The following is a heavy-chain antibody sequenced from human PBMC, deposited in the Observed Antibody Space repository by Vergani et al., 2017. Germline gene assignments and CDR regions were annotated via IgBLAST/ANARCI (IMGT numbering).Heavy chain of an antibody. V-gene: IGHV3-9*01. CDR3: TKGSVYYHDSAGHGYDPYTGFDL. CDR1: GFTFSHYS. CDR2: ISWNSGAV. Sequence: EVQMVESGGGLVKPGGSLRLSCVASGFTFSHYSMNWVRQAPGKGLEWVSGISWNSGAVDYADSVRGRFTISRDNAKNSLFLEMNSLRFEDTAVYFCTKGSVYYHDSAGHGYDPYTGFDLWGQGTLVTVS. J-gene: IGHJ3*01. D-gene: IGHD5-12*01.